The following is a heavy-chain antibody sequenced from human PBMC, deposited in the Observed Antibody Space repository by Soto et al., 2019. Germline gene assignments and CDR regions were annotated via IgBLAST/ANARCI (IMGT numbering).Heavy chain of an antibody. CDR3: ASGERVTYYYYGMDV. J-gene: IGHJ6*02. Sequence: QVQLVQSGAEVKKPGASVKVSCKASGYTFTSYDINWVRQATGQGLEWMGWMNPNSGNTGYAQKFQGRVTMTRNTSISTAYMELSSMRSEDTAVYYCASGERVTYYYYGMDVWGQGTTVTVSS. CDR1: GYTFTSYD. CDR2: MNPNSGNT. D-gene: IGHD2-21*02. V-gene: IGHV1-8*01.